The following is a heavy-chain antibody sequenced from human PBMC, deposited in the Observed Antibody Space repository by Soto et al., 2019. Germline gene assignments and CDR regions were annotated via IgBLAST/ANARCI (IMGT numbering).Heavy chain of an antibody. V-gene: IGHV4-39*02. J-gene: IGHJ6*02. CDR3: AKDSAWKVSYYYGMDV. CDR1: GGSINSRSYS. CDR2: FYNNENP. D-gene: IGHD1-1*01. Sequence: SETLSLTCSVSGGSINSRSYSWGWIRQPPGKGLEWIGTFYNNENPNYNPSLKSRVTISVDTSKNQFSLRAEDTAVYYCAKDSAWKVSYYYGMDVWGQGTTVTVSS.